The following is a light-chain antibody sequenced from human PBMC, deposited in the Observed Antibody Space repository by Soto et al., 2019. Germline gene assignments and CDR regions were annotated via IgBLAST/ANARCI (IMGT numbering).Light chain of an antibody. J-gene: IGLJ2*01. CDR2: KDS. CDR1: ALPKQY. CDR3: QSADSSGTVV. V-gene: IGLV3-25*03. Sequence: SYELTHPPSVSVSPGQTARITCSGDALPKQYAYWYQQKPGRAPVLVIYKDSERPSGIPERFSGSSSGTTVTLTISGVQAEDEADYYCQSADSSGTVVFGGGTKLTVL.